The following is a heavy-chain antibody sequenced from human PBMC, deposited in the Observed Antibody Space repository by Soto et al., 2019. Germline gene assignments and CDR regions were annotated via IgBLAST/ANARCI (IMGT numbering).Heavy chain of an antibody. V-gene: IGHV3-23*01. D-gene: IGHD3-10*01. CDR1: GFTFSSYA. Sequence: PGGSLRLSCAASGFTFSSYAMSWARQAPGKGLEWVSAISGSGGSTYYADSVKGRFTISRDNSRKTLYLQMNSLSAEDTAVYYCAKDYYYGSGPSGYWGQGILVTVSS. J-gene: IGHJ4*02. CDR3: AKDYYYGSGPSGY. CDR2: ISGSGGST.